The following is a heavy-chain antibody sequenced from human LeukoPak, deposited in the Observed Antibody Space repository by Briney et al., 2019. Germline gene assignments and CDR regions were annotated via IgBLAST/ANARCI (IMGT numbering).Heavy chain of an antibody. V-gene: IGHV1-69*04. Sequence: ASVKVSCKASGGTFSSYAISWVRQAPGQGLEWMGRIIPILGIANYAQKFQGRVMITADKSTSTAYMELSSLRSEDTAVYYCASDRYAVRGVRGPNYYYYGMDVWGQGTTVTVSS. D-gene: IGHD3-10*01. CDR3: ASDRYAVRGVRGPNYYYYGMDV. CDR2: IIPILGIA. CDR1: GGTFSSYA. J-gene: IGHJ6*02.